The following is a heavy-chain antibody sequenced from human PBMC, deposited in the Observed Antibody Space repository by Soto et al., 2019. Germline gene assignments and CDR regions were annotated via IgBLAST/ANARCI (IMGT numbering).Heavy chain of an antibody. Sequence: GGSLRLSCAASGFPFSIYAMSLVRQSPGKGLEWVSTVGGGGGDTSYADFVRGRFTISRDNSKNTLYLKINSLRAEDTAVYYCAREGASHYGGVRTAFDIWGQGTMFTVSS. CDR2: VGGGGGDT. CDR3: AREGASHYGGVRTAFDI. J-gene: IGHJ3*02. V-gene: IGHV3-23*01. D-gene: IGHD4-17*01. CDR1: GFPFSIYA.